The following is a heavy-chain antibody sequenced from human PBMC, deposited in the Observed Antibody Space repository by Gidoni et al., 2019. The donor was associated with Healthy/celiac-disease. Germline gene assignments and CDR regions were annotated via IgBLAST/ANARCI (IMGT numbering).Heavy chain of an antibody. CDR3: ARGFGVWLLLRAGFDY. V-gene: IGHV4-34*01. CDR1: GGSFSGYY. Sequence: QVQLQQWGAGLLKPSETLSLTCAVYGGSFSGYYWSWIRQPPGKGLEWIGEINHSGSTNYNPSLKSRVTISVDTSKNQFSLKLSSVTAADTAVYYCARGFGVWLLLRAGFDYWGQGTLVTVSS. CDR2: INHSGST. J-gene: IGHJ4*02. D-gene: IGHD3-22*01.